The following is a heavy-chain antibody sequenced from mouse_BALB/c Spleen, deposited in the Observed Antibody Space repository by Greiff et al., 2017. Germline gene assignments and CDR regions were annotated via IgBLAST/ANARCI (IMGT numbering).Heavy chain of an antibody. J-gene: IGHJ4*01. CDR3: ARSYYRYEDAMDY. D-gene: IGHD2-14*01. V-gene: IGHV1-7*01. CDR2: INPSTGYT. CDR1: GYTFTSYW. Sequence: QVQLQQSGAELAKPGASVKMSCKASGYTFTSYWMHWVKQRPGQGLEWIGYINPSTGYTEYNQKFKDKATLTADKSSSTAYMQLSSLTSEDSAVYYFARSYYRYEDAMDYWGQGTSVTVSS.